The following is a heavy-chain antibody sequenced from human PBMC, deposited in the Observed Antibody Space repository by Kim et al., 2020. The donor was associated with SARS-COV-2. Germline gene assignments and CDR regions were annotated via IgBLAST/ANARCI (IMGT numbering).Heavy chain of an antibody. D-gene: IGHD6-19*01. J-gene: IGHJ4*02. CDR2: ISGSGGST. CDR3: AKDRPIGVGFIGSGWYYFDY. V-gene: IGHV3-23*01. Sequence: GGSLRLSCAASGFTFNNYAMNWVRQAPGKGLEWVSAISGSGGSTYYADSVKGRFTISRDNPKNTLYLQMSSLRAEDTAVYYCAKDRPIGVGFIGSGWYYFDYWGQGTLVTVSS. CDR1: GFTFNNYA.